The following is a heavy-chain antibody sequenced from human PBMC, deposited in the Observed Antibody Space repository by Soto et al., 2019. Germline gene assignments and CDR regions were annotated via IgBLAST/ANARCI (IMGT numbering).Heavy chain of an antibody. D-gene: IGHD2-15*01. CDR3: ARMGSGGNCGP. CDR1: GDSITTYY. CDR2: IFHTGST. J-gene: IGHJ5*02. V-gene: IGHV4-59*01. Sequence: QVKLQESGPGLVKPSETLSLTCTVSGDSITTYYWSWIRQPPGKDLECIGYIFHTGSTKYNPSLKSRVTISIDTSKNQFSLTLRSVTAADTAVYYCARMGSGGNCGPWGQGTLVTVSS.